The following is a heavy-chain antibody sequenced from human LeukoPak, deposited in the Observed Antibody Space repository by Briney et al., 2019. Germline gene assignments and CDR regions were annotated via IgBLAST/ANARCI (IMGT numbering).Heavy chain of an antibody. Sequence: PGGPLRLSCAASGFTFSTNYMSWVRQAPGKGLEWVSVIYSGGSPYYADSVKGRFTISGDNSKNTLYLQMNSLRAEDTAVYYCARDLNYYDSSGYGHWGQGTLVTVSS. D-gene: IGHD3-22*01. J-gene: IGHJ4*02. V-gene: IGHV3-53*01. CDR1: GFTFSTNY. CDR2: IYSGGSP. CDR3: ARDLNYYDSSGYGH.